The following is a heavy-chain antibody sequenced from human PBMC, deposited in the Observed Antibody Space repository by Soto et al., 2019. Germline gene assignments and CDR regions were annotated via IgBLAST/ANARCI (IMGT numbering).Heavy chain of an antibody. CDR3: ARPRSTSQLWTGGMDV. D-gene: IGHD2-2*01. Sequence: PGGSLRLSCAASGFTFSSYGMHWFRQAPGKGLEWVAVIWYDGSNKYYADSVKGRFTISRDNSKNTLHLQMNSLRAEDTAVYYCARPRSTSQLWTGGMDVWGQGTTVTVSS. CDR1: GFTFSSYG. V-gene: IGHV3-33*01. CDR2: IWYDGSNK. J-gene: IGHJ6*02.